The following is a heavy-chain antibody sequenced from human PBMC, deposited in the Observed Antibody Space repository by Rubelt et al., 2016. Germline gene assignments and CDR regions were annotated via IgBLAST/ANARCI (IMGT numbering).Heavy chain of an antibody. D-gene: IGHD2/OR15-2a*01. J-gene: IGHJ4*02. CDR1: GDSLSSFTL. CDR3: ARHTSESSSAAFDN. CDR2: IHRSGTT. V-gene: IGHV4/OR15-8*02. Sequence: QVQLQESGPGLVKPSETLSLTCDVSGDSLSSFTLWNWLRQPPGKGLEWISEIHRSGTTTYNPSLKSRVTISMDHSKNQFSFRLTSMAAADTAIYFCARHTSESSSAAFDNWGQGILVTVSS.